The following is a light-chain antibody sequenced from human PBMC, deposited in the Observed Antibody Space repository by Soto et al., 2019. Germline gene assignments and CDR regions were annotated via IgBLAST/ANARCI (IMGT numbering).Light chain of an antibody. J-gene: IGKJ3*01. CDR2: AAS. V-gene: IGKV1D-12*01. CDR3: QQANSFPAT. Sequence: DIQMTQSLSSVSASVGDRVTITCRASEGIGSWLAWYQQKPGKAPKLLIYAASSLQSGVPSRFSGSGAATDFTLTITSLQPEDFATYYCQQANSFPATFGPGTKVDIK. CDR1: EGIGSW.